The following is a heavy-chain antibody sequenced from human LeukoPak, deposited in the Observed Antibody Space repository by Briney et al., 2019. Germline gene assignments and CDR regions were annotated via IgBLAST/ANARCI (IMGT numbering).Heavy chain of an antibody. D-gene: IGHD5-12*01. CDR2: IYYSGST. CDR1: GGSISSYY. V-gene: IGHV4-59*01. J-gene: IGHJ4*02. CDR3: ARDRYSGYGATGY. Sequence: ASETLSLTCTVSGGSISSYYWSWIRQPPGKGLEWIGYIYYSGSTNYNPSLKSRVTISVDTSKNQFSLKLSSVTAADTAVYYCARDRYSGYGATGYWGQGTLVTVS.